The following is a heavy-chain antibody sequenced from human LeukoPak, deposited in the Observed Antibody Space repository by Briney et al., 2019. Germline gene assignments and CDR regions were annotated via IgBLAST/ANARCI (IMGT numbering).Heavy chain of an antibody. Sequence: GGSLRLSCAASGFTVSSNYMSWVRQAPGKGLEWVSVIYSGGSTYYADSVKGRFTISRDNSKNTLYLQMNSLRAEDTALYYCARGVYYDILTNYFDYWGQGTLVTVSS. V-gene: IGHV3-53*01. CDR2: IYSGGST. CDR3: ARGVYYDILTNYFDY. J-gene: IGHJ4*02. D-gene: IGHD3-9*01. CDR1: GFTVSSNY.